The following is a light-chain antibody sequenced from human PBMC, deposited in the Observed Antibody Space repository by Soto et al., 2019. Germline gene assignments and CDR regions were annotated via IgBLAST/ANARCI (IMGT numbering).Light chain of an antibody. CDR3: QQYGRSPGT. Sequence: EIVLTQSPDTLSLSPGERATISCRASQTVSSSYLAWYQQKPGLSPRLLIYGASSRATGIPDRFSGRGSGTDFTLTISRLEPEDFAVYYCQQYGRSPGTFGQGTKVEIK. CDR1: QTVSSSY. J-gene: IGKJ1*01. CDR2: GAS. V-gene: IGKV3-20*01.